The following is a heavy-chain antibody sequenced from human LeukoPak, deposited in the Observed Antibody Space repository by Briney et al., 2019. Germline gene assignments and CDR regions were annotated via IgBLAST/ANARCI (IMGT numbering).Heavy chain of an antibody. CDR2: IYSSGST. V-gene: IGHV4-4*07. Sequence: SETLSLTCTVSGGSTSSYYWTWIRQPAGKGLEWIGRIYSSGSTNYSPSLKSRVTMSIDTSKNQFSLKLSSVTAADTAVYYCARALNPIVGTYYFDYWGQGTLVTVSS. CDR3: ARALNPIVGTYYFDY. J-gene: IGHJ4*02. D-gene: IGHD1-26*01. CDR1: GGSTSSYY.